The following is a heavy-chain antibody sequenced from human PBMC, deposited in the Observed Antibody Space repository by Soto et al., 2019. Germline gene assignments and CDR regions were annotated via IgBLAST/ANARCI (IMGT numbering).Heavy chain of an antibody. CDR1: GFTFSSYG. J-gene: IGHJ3*02. V-gene: IGHV3-33*01. D-gene: IGHD2-2*01. CDR2: IWYDGSNK. CDR3: ARDVSPYCSSTSCPTAFDI. Sequence: QVQLVESGGGVVQPGRSLRLSCAASGFTFSSYGMHWVRQAPGKGLEWVAVIWYDGSNKYYADSVKGRFTISRDNSKNTLDLQMNSLRARDTAVYYCARDVSPYCSSTSCPTAFDIWGQGTMVPVSS.